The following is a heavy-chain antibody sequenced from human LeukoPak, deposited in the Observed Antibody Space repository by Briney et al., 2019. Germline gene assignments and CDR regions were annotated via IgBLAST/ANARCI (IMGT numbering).Heavy chain of an antibody. V-gene: IGHV4-59*01. J-gene: IGHJ4*02. CDR1: GGSISSYY. CDR2: VYYSGST. D-gene: IGHD2-21*02. CDR3: ARAYCGGDCYLPDKFVY. Sequence: PSETLSLTCTVSGGSISSYYWSWIRQPPGKGLEWIGYVYYSGSTKYNPSLKSRVTISVDTSKNQFSLKLSSVSAADTAVYYCARAYCGGDCYLPDKFVYWGQGTLVTVSS.